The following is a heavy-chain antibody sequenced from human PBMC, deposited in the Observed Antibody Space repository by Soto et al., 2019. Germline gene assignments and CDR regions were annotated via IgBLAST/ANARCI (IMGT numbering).Heavy chain of an antibody. J-gene: IGHJ3*02. D-gene: IGHD2-8*01. Sequence: ASVKVSCKASGYTFTTYAMHWVRQAPGQRLEWMAWINAGNGNRKYSQKFQGRVTITRDTSASTTYMELSSLRSEDTAVYYCAREGWTNGVCYDAAFDIWGQGTMVTV. CDR2: INAGNGNR. CDR3: AREGWTNGVCYDAAFDI. CDR1: GYTFTTYA. V-gene: IGHV1-3*01.